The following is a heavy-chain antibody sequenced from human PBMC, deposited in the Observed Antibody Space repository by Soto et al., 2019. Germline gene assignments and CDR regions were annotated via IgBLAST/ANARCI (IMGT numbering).Heavy chain of an antibody. CDR2: IIPIFGTA. CDR1: GGTFSSYA. CDR3: ASLIAAAGPPHSPRYYYGMDV. V-gene: IGHV1-69*13. J-gene: IGHJ6*02. D-gene: IGHD6-13*01. Sequence: GASVKVSCKASGGTFSSYAISWVRQAPGQGLEWMGGIIPIFGTADYAQKFQGRVTITADESTSTAYMELSSLRSEDTAVYYCASLIAAAGPPHSPRYYYGMDVWGQGTTVTAP.